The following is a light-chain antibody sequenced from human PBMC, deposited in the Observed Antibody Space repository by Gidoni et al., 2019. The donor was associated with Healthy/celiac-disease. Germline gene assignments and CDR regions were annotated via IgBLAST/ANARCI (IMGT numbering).Light chain of an antibody. CDR2: GAS. CDR1: QIVSSSY. Sequence: ELVLTQSPGTLSVSPGARATLSCRASQIVSSSYLSWYQQQPGQSPRLLIYGASSRATGIPDRFRGSGSGTDFTLTISRLDPEDFALYYCQQYGSFFGPGTKVDIK. V-gene: IGKV3-20*01. CDR3: QQYGSF. J-gene: IGKJ3*01.